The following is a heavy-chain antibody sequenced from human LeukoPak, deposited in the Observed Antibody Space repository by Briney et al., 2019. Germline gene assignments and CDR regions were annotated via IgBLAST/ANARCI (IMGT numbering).Heavy chain of an antibody. D-gene: IGHD3-10*01. CDR2: INWNGGST. CDR1: GFTFDDYG. V-gene: IGHV3-20*04. CDR3: ARHASSYYYGSGSYSAPFDY. Sequence: PGGSLRLSCAASGFTFDDYGMSWVRQAPGKGLEWVSGINWNGGSTGYADSVKGRFTISRDNAKNSLYLQMNSLRAEDTALYYCARHASSYYYGSGSYSAPFDYWGQGTLVTVSS. J-gene: IGHJ4*02.